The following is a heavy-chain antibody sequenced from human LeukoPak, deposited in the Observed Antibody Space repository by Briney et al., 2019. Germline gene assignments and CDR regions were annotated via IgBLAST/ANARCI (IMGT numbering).Heavy chain of an antibody. CDR3: ARHETGGTYPLKY. J-gene: IGHJ4*02. D-gene: IGHD1-26*01. Sequence: SETLSLTCAVYGGSFSGYYWSWIRQPPGKGLEWIGEINHSGSTNYNPFLKSRVTISVDTSKNQFSLRLSSVTAADTAVYYCARHETGGTYPLKYWGQGTLVTVSS. CDR2: INHSGST. CDR1: GGSFSGYY. V-gene: IGHV4-34*01.